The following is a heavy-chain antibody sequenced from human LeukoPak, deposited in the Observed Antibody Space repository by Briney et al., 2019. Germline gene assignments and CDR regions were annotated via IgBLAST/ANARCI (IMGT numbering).Heavy chain of an antibody. Sequence: GGSLRLSCAASGFTFSSYWMSSVRQAPGKGLEWVANIKQDGSEKYYVDSVKGRFTISRDNAKNSLYLQMNSLRAEDTAVYYCASILYGGNIFDYWGQGTLVTVSS. J-gene: IGHJ4*02. V-gene: IGHV3-7*01. CDR2: IKQDGSEK. CDR3: ASILYGGNIFDY. CDR1: GFTFSSYW. D-gene: IGHD4-23*01.